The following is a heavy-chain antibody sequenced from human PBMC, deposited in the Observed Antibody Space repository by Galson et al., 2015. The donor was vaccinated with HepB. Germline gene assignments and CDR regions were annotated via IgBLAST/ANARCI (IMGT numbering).Heavy chain of an antibody. J-gene: IGHJ6*02. D-gene: IGHD2-2*01. Sequence: SETLSLTCTVSGGSISSSSYYWGWIRQPPGKGLEWIGSIYYSGSTYYNPSLKSRVTISVDTSKNQFSLKLSSVTAADTAVYYCARPDCSTTSCYGYYGMDVWGQGTTVTVSS. CDR2: IYYSGST. V-gene: IGHV4-39*01. CDR3: ARPDCSTTSCYGYYGMDV. CDR1: GGSISSSSYY.